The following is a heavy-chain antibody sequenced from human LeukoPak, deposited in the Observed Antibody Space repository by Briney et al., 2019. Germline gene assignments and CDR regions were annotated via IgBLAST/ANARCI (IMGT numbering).Heavy chain of an antibody. D-gene: IGHD2-15*01. CDR1: GGSISSYY. V-gene: IGHV4-59*01. CDR2: IYYSGST. CDR3: ARGKYQISILCSAGSCYPGAFDI. J-gene: IGHJ3*02. Sequence: KPSETLSLTCPVSGGSISSYYWSWIRQPPGKGLEWIGYIYYSGSTNYNPSLESRVTISLDTSKNQFSLKLSSVTAADTALYYCARGKYQISILCSAGSCYPGAFDIWGQGTMGTVSS.